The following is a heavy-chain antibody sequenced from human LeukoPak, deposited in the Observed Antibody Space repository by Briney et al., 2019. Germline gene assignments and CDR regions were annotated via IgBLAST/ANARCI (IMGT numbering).Heavy chain of an antibody. Sequence: GGSLRLSCAASGFTFSTYVMSWVRQAPGKGLEWVSVIYSGGSTYYADSVKGRFTISRDNSKNTLYLQMNSLRAEDTAVYYCARAPGQLWLLAFDIWGQGTMVTVSS. CDR1: GFTFSTYV. CDR2: IYSGGST. D-gene: IGHD5-18*01. CDR3: ARAPGQLWLLAFDI. J-gene: IGHJ3*02. V-gene: IGHV3-53*01.